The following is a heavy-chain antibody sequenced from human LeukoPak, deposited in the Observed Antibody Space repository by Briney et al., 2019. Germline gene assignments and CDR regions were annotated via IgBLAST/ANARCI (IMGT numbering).Heavy chain of an antibody. J-gene: IGHJ4*02. Sequence: SGRSLRLSCAAPGFTFSSYAMHWVRQSLGKGLEWVAVMSYDGFNKYYADSVKGRFTISRDNSKNTLYLQMNSLRAEDTAVYYCAKTKGYSYGYYFDYWGQGTLVTVSS. CDR1: GFTFSSYA. V-gene: IGHV3-30*18. D-gene: IGHD5-18*01. CDR3: AKTKGYSYGYYFDY. CDR2: MSYDGFNK.